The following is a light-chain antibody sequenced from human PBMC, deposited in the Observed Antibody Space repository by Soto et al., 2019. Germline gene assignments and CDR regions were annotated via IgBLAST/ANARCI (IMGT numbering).Light chain of an antibody. J-gene: IGKJ1*01. Sequence: EIVLTQSPATLSLSPGESATLSCRASQSVNRYLGWYQQKPGQAPRLLIYDASNRSTGIPARFSGTGSGAVFTLTISSLEPEDFAVYYCQHRYNWPWTFGQGTKVEIK. CDR1: QSVNRY. CDR3: QHRYNWPWT. CDR2: DAS. V-gene: IGKV3-11*01.